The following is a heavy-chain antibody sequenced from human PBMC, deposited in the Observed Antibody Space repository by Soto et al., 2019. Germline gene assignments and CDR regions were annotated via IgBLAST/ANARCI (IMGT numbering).Heavy chain of an antibody. V-gene: IGHV3-30*03. J-gene: IGHJ6*02. Sequence: GGSLRLSCAASGFTFSSYGMHWVRQAPGKGLEWVAVISYDGSNKYYADSVKGRFTISRDNSKNTLYLQMNSLRAEDTAVYYCARDRGRGYYYYGMDVWGQGTTVTVSS. CDR1: GFTFSSYG. D-gene: IGHD3-10*01. CDR2: ISYDGSNK. CDR3: ARDRGRGYYYYGMDV.